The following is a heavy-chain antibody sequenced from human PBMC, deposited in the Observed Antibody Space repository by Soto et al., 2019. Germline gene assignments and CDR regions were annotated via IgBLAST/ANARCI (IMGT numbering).Heavy chain of an antibody. CDR1: GFTFSSYA. D-gene: IGHD6-6*01. Sequence: EVQLLESGGGLVQPGGSLRLSCAASGFTFSSYALSWVRQAPGKGLEWVSAISGSGGNTYYADSVKGRFTISRDNSKNTVYLQVNSLRAEDTAVYYCAGYCSSSVAYYYYGMDVWGQGTTVTVSS. J-gene: IGHJ6*02. V-gene: IGHV3-23*01. CDR3: AGYCSSSVAYYYYGMDV. CDR2: ISGSGGNT.